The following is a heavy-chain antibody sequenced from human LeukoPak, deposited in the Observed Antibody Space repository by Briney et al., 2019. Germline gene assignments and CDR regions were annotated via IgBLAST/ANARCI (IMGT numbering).Heavy chain of an antibody. Sequence: SETLSLTCTVSGYSISSGYYWGWIRQPPGKGLEWIGSIYHSGSTYYNPSLKSRVTISVDTSKNQFSLKLSSVTAADTVVYYCARVNTIFGVVWGQGTLVTVSS. CDR2: IYHSGST. D-gene: IGHD3-3*01. CDR1: GYSISSGYY. V-gene: IGHV4-38-2*02. J-gene: IGHJ4*02. CDR3: ARVNTIFGVV.